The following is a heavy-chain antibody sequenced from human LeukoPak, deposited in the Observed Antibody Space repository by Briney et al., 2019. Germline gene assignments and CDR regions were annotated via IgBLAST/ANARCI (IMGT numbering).Heavy chain of an antibody. D-gene: IGHD2-15*01. J-gene: IGHJ4*02. CDR3: AGGPLRYYFDY. Sequence: GGSLRLSCAASGFTVSSNYMNWVRQAPGKGLEWVSIFYSGGSTYYADSVKGRFTISRDNSKNTLYHQMNSLRAEDTAVYYCAGGPLRYYFDYWGQGTLVTVSS. CDR1: GFTVSSNY. V-gene: IGHV3-53*01. CDR2: FYSGGST.